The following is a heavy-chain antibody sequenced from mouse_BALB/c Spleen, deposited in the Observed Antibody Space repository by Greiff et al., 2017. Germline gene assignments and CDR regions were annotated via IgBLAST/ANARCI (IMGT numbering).Heavy chain of an antibody. CDR1: GFNIKDTY. Sequence: EVQLQQSGAELVKPGASVKLSCTASGFNIKDTYMHWVKQRPEQGLEWIGRIDPANGNTKYDPKFQGKATITADTSSNTAYLQLSSLTSEDTAVYYCASGDYDGKSYAMDYWGQGTSVTVSS. CDR2: IDPANGNT. V-gene: IGHV14-3*02. J-gene: IGHJ4*01. CDR3: ASGDYDGKSYAMDY. D-gene: IGHD2-4*01.